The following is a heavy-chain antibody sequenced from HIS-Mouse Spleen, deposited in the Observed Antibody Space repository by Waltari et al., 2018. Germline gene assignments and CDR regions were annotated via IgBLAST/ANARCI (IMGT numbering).Heavy chain of an antibody. CDR3: ASHAALSAFDI. Sequence: EVQLVESGGGLVKPGESLSLSCAASGFTFSSSSTHWVRQAPGKGLEWVSSISSSSSYIYYADSVKGRFTISRDNAKNSLYLQMNSLRAEDTAVYYCASHAALSAFDIWGQGTMVTVSS. D-gene: IGHD6-13*01. CDR1: GFTFSSSS. CDR2: ISSSSSYI. J-gene: IGHJ3*02. V-gene: IGHV3-21*01.